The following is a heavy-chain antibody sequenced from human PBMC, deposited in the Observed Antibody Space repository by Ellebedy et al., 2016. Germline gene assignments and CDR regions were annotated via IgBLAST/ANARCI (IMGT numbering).Heavy chain of an antibody. Sequence: GESLKISXAASGFPFSSYTMNWVRQAPGKGLEWVAYISGGSSTIYYADSVKGRFTISRDNAKNSLYLQMNSLRDEDTAVYYCARDSPAGITIFGFWGQGTLVTVSS. CDR3: ARDSPAGITIFGF. CDR2: ISGGSSTI. J-gene: IGHJ4*02. V-gene: IGHV3-48*02. CDR1: GFPFSSYT. D-gene: IGHD3-3*01.